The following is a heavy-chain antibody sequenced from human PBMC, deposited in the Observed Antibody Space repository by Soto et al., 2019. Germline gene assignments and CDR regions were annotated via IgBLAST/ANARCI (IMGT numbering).Heavy chain of an antibody. CDR2: ISGSGGST. Sequence: GSLRLSCAASGFTFSSYAMSWVRQAPGKGLEWVSAISGSGGSTYYADSVKGRFTISRDNSKNTLYLQMNSLRAEDTAVYYCAKDRHLRWVVVVAGVNYGMDVWGQGTTATVSS. D-gene: IGHD2-15*01. CDR3: AKDRHLRWVVVVAGVNYGMDV. V-gene: IGHV3-23*01. CDR1: GFTFSSYA. J-gene: IGHJ6*02.